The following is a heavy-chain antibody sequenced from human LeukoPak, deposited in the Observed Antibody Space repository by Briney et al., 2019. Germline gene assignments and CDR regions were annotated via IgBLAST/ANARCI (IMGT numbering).Heavy chain of an antibody. V-gene: IGHV3-43*02. CDR2: ISGDGGTI. Sequence: PGGSLRLSCAASGFTFDDHAMHWVRQAPGKVLDWVSLISGDGGTIYYADSVKGRFTISRDNSKNSLYLQMNSLRTEDTALYYCAKDNPLQDWFDPWGQGTLVTVSS. CDR3: AKDNPLQDWFDP. J-gene: IGHJ5*02. CDR1: GFTFDDHA.